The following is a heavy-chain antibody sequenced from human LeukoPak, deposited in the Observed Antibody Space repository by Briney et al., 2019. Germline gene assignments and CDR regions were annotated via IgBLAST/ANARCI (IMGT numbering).Heavy chain of an antibody. CDR3: AHTPYYYDSSDYFDY. CDR2: ISWNDDK. D-gene: IGHD3-22*01. J-gene: IGHJ4*02. Sequence: SAPTLLYPAQTLTLTCTFSGFSLRTRGVGVGWIRQPPGKALEWLSLISWNDDKPYSPSLNSSLTTTKNSSKNQAVLTTTNMDPVDTATYYCAHTPYYYDSSDYFDYWGQGTLVTVSS. CDR1: GFSLRTRGVG. V-gene: IGHV2-5*01.